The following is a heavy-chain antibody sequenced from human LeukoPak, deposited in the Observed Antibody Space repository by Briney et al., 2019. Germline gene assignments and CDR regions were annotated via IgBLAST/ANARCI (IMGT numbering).Heavy chain of an antibody. J-gene: IGHJ4*02. D-gene: IGHD2-2*01. Sequence: ASVKVSCKASGYTFTNYYMYWVRQAPGQGLEWMGIINPSGGSTNYAQKFQGRVTVTRDTSTSTVYMEVSSLRSEDTAVYYCAREWSIVPAANDYRGQGTLVTVSS. CDR2: INPSGGST. CDR3: AREWSIVPAANDY. V-gene: IGHV1-46*01. CDR1: GYTFTNYY.